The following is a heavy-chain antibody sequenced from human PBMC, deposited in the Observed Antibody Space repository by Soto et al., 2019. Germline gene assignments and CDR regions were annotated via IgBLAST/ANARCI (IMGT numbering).Heavy chain of an antibody. J-gene: IGHJ4*02. CDR3: ARDPGGGYEPGDY. V-gene: IGHV1-69*12. CDR1: GATFSISV. Sequence: QVQLVQSGAALKKPGSSVKVSCRASGATFSISVFNWVRQAPGQGLEWMGGIISMFGTPNYSQKFQGRVTISADESTSTGYMELNNLRSDDTAIYYCARDPGGGYEPGDYWGQGTQVTVSS. CDR2: IISMFGTP. D-gene: IGHD5-12*01.